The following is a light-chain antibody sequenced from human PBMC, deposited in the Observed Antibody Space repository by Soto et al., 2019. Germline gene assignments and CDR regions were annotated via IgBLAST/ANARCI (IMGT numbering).Light chain of an antibody. J-gene: IGLJ1*01. V-gene: IGLV2-14*01. Sequence: QSVLNQPASVSGSPGQSITISRPGTSSDVGGYNYVSWYQQHPGKAPKLMIYDVSNRPSGVSNRFSGSKSGNTASLTISGLQAEDEADYYCSSYTSSSTVFGTGTKVTV. CDR3: SSYTSSSTV. CDR1: SSDVGGYNY. CDR2: DVS.